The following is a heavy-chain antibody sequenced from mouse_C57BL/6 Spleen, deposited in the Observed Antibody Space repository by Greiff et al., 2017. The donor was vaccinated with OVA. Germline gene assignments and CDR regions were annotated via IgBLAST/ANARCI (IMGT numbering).Heavy chain of an antibody. CDR1: GYTFTSSW. D-gene: IGHD2-5*01. CDR3: ARAGSNYIAY. V-gene: IGHV1-69*01. J-gene: IGHJ3*01. CDR2: IDPSDSYT. Sequence: QVQLQQPGAELVMPGASVKLSCKASGYTFTSSWMHWVKQRPGQGLAWIGEIDPSDSYTNYNQKFKGKSTWTVDKSSSTAYMQLSSLTSEDSAVYYCARAGSNYIAYWGQGTLGTVSA.